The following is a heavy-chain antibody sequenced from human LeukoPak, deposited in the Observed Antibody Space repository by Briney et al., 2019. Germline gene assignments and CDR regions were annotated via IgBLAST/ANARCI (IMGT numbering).Heavy chain of an antibody. J-gene: IGHJ5*02. CDR3: ARDGGERYCSSTGCYKDRFDP. CDR2: ISSTSIYI. D-gene: IGHD2-2*02. Sequence: GGSLRLSCAASGFTFSTFTMNWVRQAPGKGLEWVSSISSTSIYIYYADSVKGRFTISRDNAENSLYLQMNSLRPEDTAVYYCARDGGERYCSSTGCYKDRFDPWGQGTRVTVSS. CDR1: GFTFSTFT. V-gene: IGHV3-21*01.